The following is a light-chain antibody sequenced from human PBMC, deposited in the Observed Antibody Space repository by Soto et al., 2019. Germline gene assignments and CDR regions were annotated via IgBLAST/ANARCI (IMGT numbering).Light chain of an antibody. J-gene: IGLJ1*01. Sequence: QSVLAQSSSASASLGSSVKLTCTLSSGHSTYIIAWHQQQPGKAPRYLMNLEGSGSYNKGSGVPDRFSGSSSGADRSLTSSNLQFEDESDYYCETWDTNTRVFGTGTKLTVL. V-gene: IGLV4-60*02. CDR2: LEGSGSY. CDR1: SGHSTYI. CDR3: ETWDTNTRV.